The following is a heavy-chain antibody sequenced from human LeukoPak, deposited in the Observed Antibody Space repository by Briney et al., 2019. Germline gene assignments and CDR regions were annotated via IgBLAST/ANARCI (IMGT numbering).Heavy chain of an antibody. D-gene: IGHD2-8*01. CDR3: AYSTYASGSFDY. CDR1: GFTFSTYA. V-gene: IGHV3-48*03. CDR2: ISSSGNTM. Sequence: GGSLRLSCAASGFTFSTYAMNWDRQAPGRGLEWVSYISSSGNTMYYADSVKGRFTISRDNAKNSLYLQMNSLRAEDTAVYYCAYSTYASGSFDYWGQGTLVTVSS. J-gene: IGHJ4*02.